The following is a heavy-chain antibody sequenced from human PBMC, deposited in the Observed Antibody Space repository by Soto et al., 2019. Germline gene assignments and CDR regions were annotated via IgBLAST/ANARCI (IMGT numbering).Heavy chain of an antibody. CDR1: GYNFTSNY. V-gene: IGHV1-46*01. D-gene: IGHD3-22*01. CDR2: IYPRGGTT. J-gene: IGHJ6*02. CDR3: ARVGYSSTGTTFHYFGLEV. Sequence: ASVKVSWKASGYNFTSNYMHWVRQAPGQGLESMGIIYPRGGTTIYAQKFQGRVTMTRDTSTHTFYMELSSLRSEDTAMYYCARVGYSSTGTTFHYFGLEVWGQGTTVT.